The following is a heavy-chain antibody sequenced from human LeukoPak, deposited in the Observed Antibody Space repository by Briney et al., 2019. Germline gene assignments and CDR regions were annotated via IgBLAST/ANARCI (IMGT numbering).Heavy chain of an antibody. D-gene: IGHD2-8*01. CDR1: GFTFSSYG. CDR2: ISYDGSNK. V-gene: IGHV3-30*03. Sequence: GGSLRLSCAASGFTFSSYGMHWVRQAPGKGLEWVAVISYDGSNKYYADSVKGRFTISRDNSKNTLYLQMNSLRAEDTAVYYCARVGTLMVYARSDYWGQGTLVTVSS. CDR3: ARVGTLMVYARSDY. J-gene: IGHJ4*02.